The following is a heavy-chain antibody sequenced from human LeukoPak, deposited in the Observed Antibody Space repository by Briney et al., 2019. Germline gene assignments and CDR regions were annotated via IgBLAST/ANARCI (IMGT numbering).Heavy chain of an antibody. CDR2: IYDSEST. CDR3: ARLPIVVVPSTSFDI. J-gene: IGHJ3*02. CDR1: GGSISIYY. Sequence: SETLSLTCTVSGGSISIYYWSWIRQPPGKGLEWIGYIYDSESTNYNPSLKSRVTISADTSKNQFSLKLSSVTAADTAVYYCARLPIVVVPSTSFDIWGQGTMVTVSS. D-gene: IGHD2-2*01. V-gene: IGHV4-59*08.